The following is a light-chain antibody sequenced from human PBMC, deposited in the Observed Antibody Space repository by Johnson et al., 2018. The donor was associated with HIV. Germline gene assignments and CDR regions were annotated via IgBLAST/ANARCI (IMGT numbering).Light chain of an antibody. CDR1: SSNIGKNY. CDR2: DNN. V-gene: IGLV1-51*01. J-gene: IGLJ1*01. CDR3: GTLNSSLSVLYV. Sequence: QSVLTQPPSVSAAPGQKVTISCSGSSSNIGKNYVSWYQQLPGTAPRLLIYDNNKRPSWIPDRFSGSKSGPSATLGIPGLQPGDEADYYCGTLNSSLSVLYVFGTGTTVTVL.